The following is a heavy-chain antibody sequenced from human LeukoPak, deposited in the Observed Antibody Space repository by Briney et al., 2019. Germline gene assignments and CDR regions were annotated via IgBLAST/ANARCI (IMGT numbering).Heavy chain of an antibody. CDR3: ARSLWFGELLYFDY. CDR2: IYTSGST. CDR1: GGSISSGSYY. J-gene: IGHJ4*02. V-gene: IGHV4-61*02. Sequence: PSQTLSLTCTVSGGSISSGSYYWSWIRQTAGKGLEWIGRIYTSGSTNYNPSLKSRVTISVDTSKNQFSLKLSSVTAADTAVYYCARSLWFGELLYFDYWGQGTLVTVSS. D-gene: IGHD3-10*01.